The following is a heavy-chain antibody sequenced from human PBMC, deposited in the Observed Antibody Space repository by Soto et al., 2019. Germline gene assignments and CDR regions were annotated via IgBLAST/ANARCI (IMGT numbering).Heavy chain of an antibody. CDR1: GYTFTSHG. CDR3: ARDGLSGFRQWLADDAFDI. V-gene: IGHV1-18*01. D-gene: IGHD6-19*01. J-gene: IGHJ3*02. Sequence: GASVKVSCKASGYTFTSHGISWVRQAPGQGLEWMGWISAYNGNTNYAQKLQGRVTMTTDTSTSTAHMELRSLRSDDTAVYYCARDGLSGFRQWLADDAFDIWGQGTMVTVSS. CDR2: ISAYNGNT.